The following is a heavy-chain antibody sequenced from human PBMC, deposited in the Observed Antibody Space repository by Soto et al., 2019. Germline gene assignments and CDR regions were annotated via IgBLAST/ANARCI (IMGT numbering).Heavy chain of an antibody. CDR1: GYTFTSYD. J-gene: IGHJ6*02. D-gene: IGHD2-2*01. V-gene: IGHV1-8*01. CDR3: ARRGFCYGYYYYYVMDV. CDR2: MNPNSGNT. Sequence: SVPVSCKASGYTFTSYDINWVRQATGQGLEWMGWMNPNSGNTGYAQKFQGRVTMTRNTSISTAYMELSSLRSEDTAVYYCARRGFCYGYYYYYVMDVCGQGNTVTVSS.